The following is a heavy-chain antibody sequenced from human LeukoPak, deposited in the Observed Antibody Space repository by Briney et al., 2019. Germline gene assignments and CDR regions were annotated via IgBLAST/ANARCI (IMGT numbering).Heavy chain of an antibody. CDR2: INHSGST. D-gene: IGHD2-2*01. CDR1: GGSFSGYY. CDR3: ARHARASWYLDL. J-gene: IGHJ2*01. Sequence: SETLSLTCAVYGGSFSGYYWSWIRQPPGKGLEWVGEINHSGSTNYNPSLKSRVTISVDTSKNNFSLKLSCVPAADTAVYYCARHARASWYLDLWGRGNLVTVSS. V-gene: IGHV4-34*01.